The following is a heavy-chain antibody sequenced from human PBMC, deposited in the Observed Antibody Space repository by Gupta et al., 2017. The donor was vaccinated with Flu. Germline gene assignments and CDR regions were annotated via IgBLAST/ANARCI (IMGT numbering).Heavy chain of an antibody. CDR2: ISISGVT. CDR1: GFTFSSYE. J-gene: IGHJ4*02. V-gene: IGHV3-48*03. Sequence: EVQLVESGGGVVQPGGSLRLSCAASGFTFSSYEMNWVRLAPGKGLEWVAFISISGVTYYTDSVKDRFTISRDNAKNSVHLQMHSLRAEDTAFYYCARGHWDSWGQGTLVTVSS. CDR3: ARGHWDS.